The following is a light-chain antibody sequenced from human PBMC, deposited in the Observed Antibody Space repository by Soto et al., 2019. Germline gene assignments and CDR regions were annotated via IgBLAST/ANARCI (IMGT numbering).Light chain of an antibody. V-gene: IGLV1-40*01. Sequence: QLVLTQPPSVSGAPGQRVTISCTGSSSNIGAGYDVHWYRQLPGTAPKLLIYDNNNRPSGVPDRFSGSKSGTSASLAITGLQAEDEADYYCQSYDSSLSGGVFGGGTKLTVL. CDR2: DNN. J-gene: IGLJ3*02. CDR3: QSYDSSLSGGV. CDR1: SSNIGAGYD.